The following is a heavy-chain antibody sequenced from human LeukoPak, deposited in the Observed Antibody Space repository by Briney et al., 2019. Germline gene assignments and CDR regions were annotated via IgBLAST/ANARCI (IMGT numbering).Heavy chain of an antibody. Sequence: GGSLRLSCAASGFTFSSYGMHWVRQAPGKGLEWVAVISYDGSNKYYADSVKGRFTISRDNSKNTLYLQMNSLRAEDTAVYYCAKTGYYDFWSGPSRLFDYWGQGILVTVSS. V-gene: IGHV3-30*18. CDR3: AKTGYYDFWSGPSRLFDY. D-gene: IGHD3-3*01. CDR2: ISYDGSNK. CDR1: GFTFSSYG. J-gene: IGHJ4*02.